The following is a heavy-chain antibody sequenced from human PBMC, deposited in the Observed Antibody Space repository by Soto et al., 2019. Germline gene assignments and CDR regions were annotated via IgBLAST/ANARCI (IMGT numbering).Heavy chain of an antibody. D-gene: IGHD3-22*01. CDR2: INPNSGGT. CDR3: ARDISDSSGYYH. V-gene: IGHV1-2*02. J-gene: IGHJ4*02. Sequence: RASVKVSCKASGYTFTGYYMHWVRQAPGQGLEWMGWINPNSGGTNYAQKFQGRVTMTRDTSISTAYMELSRLRSDDTAVYYCARDISDSSGYYHWGQGTLVTVYS. CDR1: GYTFTGYY.